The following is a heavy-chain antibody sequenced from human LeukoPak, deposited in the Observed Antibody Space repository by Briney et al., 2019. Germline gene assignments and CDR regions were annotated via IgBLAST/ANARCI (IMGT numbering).Heavy chain of an antibody. V-gene: IGHV4-34*01. J-gene: IGHJ3*02. D-gene: IGHD3-16*01. CDR2: INHSGST. Sequence: PSETLSLTCAVYGGSFSGYYWSWIRQPPGKGLEWIGEINHSGSTNYNPSLKSRVTISVDTSKNQFSLKLSSVTAADTAVYYCARSPGILTANDAFDIWGQGTMVTVSS. CDR3: ARSPGILTANDAFDI. CDR1: GGSFSGYY.